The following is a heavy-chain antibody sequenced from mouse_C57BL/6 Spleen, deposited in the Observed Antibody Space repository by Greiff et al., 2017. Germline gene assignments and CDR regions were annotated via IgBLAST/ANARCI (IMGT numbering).Heavy chain of an antibody. J-gene: IGHJ2*01. Sequence: EVQLQQSGPVLVKPGPSVKISCKASGFTFTDYYMHWVKPSHGKSLEWIGLVYPYNGGTSYNQKFKGKATLTVDTSSSTAYMELNSLTSEDSAVYYCARSPITTVVDSYFDYWGQGTTLTVSS. CDR3: ARSPITTVVDSYFDY. V-gene: IGHV1-36*01. D-gene: IGHD1-1*01. CDR2: VYPYNGGT. CDR1: GFTFTDYY.